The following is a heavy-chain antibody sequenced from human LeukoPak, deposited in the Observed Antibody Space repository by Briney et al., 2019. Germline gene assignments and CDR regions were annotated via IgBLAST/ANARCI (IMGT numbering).Heavy chain of an antibody. CDR3: ARLKFGVNSSDK. J-gene: IGHJ4*02. Sequence: ASVKVSCKASGYDASGYTFPKYGINWVRQAPGQGLEWMGWISVKTGDTNHAQKIQDRVTLTTDTPTRTVYMQLRSLKSDDTAVYYCARLKFGVNSSDKWGQGTLVTVSS. D-gene: IGHD4-23*01. V-gene: IGHV1-18*01. CDR2: ISVKTGDT. CDR1: GYTFPKYG.